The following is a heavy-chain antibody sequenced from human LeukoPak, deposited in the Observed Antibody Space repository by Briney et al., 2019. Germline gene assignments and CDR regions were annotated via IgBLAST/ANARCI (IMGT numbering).Heavy chain of an antibody. CDR1: GFTFSSYN. J-gene: IGHJ4*02. D-gene: IGHD1-1*01. CDR2: VTSSSSSI. CDR3: ANTKQFEY. Sequence: GGSLRLSCAASGFTFSSYNMNWVRQAPGKGLEWVSSVTSSSSSIYYADSVKGRFTISRDNAKNSLYLQMNSLRAEDTAVYYCANTKQFEYWGQGTLVTVSS. V-gene: IGHV3-21*01.